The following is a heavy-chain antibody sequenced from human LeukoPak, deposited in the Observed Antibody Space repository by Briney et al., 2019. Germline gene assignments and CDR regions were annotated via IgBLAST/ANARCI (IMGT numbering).Heavy chain of an antibody. D-gene: IGHD6-13*01. V-gene: IGHV3-9*01. Sequence: PGGSLRLSCAASGFTFDDYAMHWVRHAPGKGLEWVSGISWNSGSIGYADSVKGRFTISRDNAKNSLYLQMISLRAEDTALYYCAKLRGSSSWYYFDYWGQGTLVTVSS. CDR2: ISWNSGSI. CDR1: GFTFDDYA. J-gene: IGHJ4*02. CDR3: AKLRGSSSWYYFDY.